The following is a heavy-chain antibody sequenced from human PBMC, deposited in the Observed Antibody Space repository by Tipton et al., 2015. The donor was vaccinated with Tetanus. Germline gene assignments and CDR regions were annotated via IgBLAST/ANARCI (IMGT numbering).Heavy chain of an antibody. CDR2: ISNLGRT. D-gene: IGHD5-18*01. CDR3: ARGVDRAKAGTD. CDR1: GGSISTSY. V-gene: IGHV4-59*12. J-gene: IGHJ4*02. Sequence: TLSLTCTVSGGSISTSYWTWIRQSPGKGLEWIGYISNLGRTNYNPSFTSRITLSQDTSKNQFSLKLNSVTAADTAVYYCARGVDRAKAGTDWGQGTLVTVSS.